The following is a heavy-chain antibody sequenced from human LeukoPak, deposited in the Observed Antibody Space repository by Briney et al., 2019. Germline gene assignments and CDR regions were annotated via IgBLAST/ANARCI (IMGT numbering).Heavy chain of an antibody. CDR3: AVWTSGNY. V-gene: IGHV3-7*01. CDR1: GFTCNGSW. J-gene: IGHJ4*02. CDR2: IDPSGSQT. Sequence: FTSSASGFTCNGSWMNWVRQAPGKGLEWVANIDPSGSQTRYVDSVKGRFTISKDDPGTSLYLEMHSLRAEDTAIYYYAVWTSGNYWGQGALVTVSS. D-gene: IGHD1-1*01.